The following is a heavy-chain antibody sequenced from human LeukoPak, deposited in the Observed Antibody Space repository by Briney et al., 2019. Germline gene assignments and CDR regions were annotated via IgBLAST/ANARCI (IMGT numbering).Heavy chain of an antibody. D-gene: IGHD3-22*01. J-gene: IGHJ6*03. CDR3: VRGVTMIVVAKGGYYYYMDV. V-gene: IGHV4-34*01. Sequence: SETLSLTCAVYGGSFSGYYWSWIRQPPGKGLEWIGEINHSGSTNYNPSLKSRVTISVDTCKNQFSMKLSSVTAADTAVYYCVRGVTMIVVAKGGYYYYMDVWGKGTTVTVSS. CDR2: INHSGST. CDR1: GGSFSGYY.